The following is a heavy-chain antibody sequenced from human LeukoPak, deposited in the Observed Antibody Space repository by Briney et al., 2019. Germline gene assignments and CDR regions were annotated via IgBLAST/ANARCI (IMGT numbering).Heavy chain of an antibody. CDR1: GGSTSSSSYY. CDR2: IYYSGST. Sequence: SETLSLTCTVSGGSTSSSSYYWGWIRQPPGKGLECIGSIYYSGSTYYNPSLKSRVTISVDTSKNQFSLKLSSVTAADTAVYYCARPKGIAAAGTYFDYWGQGTLVTVSS. J-gene: IGHJ4*02. CDR3: ARPKGIAAAGTYFDY. D-gene: IGHD6-13*01. V-gene: IGHV4-39*01.